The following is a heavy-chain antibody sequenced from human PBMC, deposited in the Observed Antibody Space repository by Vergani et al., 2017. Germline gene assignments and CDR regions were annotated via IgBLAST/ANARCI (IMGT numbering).Heavy chain of an antibody. D-gene: IGHD2-15*01. CDR2: ISSSGSTI. V-gene: IGHV3-11*01. Sequence: QVQLVESGGGLVKPGGSLRLSCAASGFTFSDYYMSWIRQAPGKGLEWVSYISSSGSTIYYADSVKGRFTISRDNAKTALSLQMNSLRAEDTAVYYCASSHYGPGDCSGGSCYSEGDYWGQGTLVTVSS. J-gene: IGHJ4*02. CDR1: GFTFSDYY. CDR3: ASSHYGPGDCSGGSCYSEGDY.